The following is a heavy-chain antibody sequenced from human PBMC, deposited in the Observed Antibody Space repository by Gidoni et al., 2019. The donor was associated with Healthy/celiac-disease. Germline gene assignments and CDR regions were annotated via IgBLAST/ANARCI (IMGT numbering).Heavy chain of an antibody. V-gene: IGHV4-59*01. CDR1: GGSISSYY. J-gene: IGHJ5*02. CDR2: IYYRGST. D-gene: IGHD2-15*01. CDR3: ARASYCSGGSCYWGPVAYNWFDP. Sequence: QVQLQESDPGLVKPSETLSLTCTVSGGSISSYYWSWIRQPPGKGLEWLGYIYYRGSTNYNPSLKSRVTISVDTSKNQFSLKLSSVTAADTAVYYCARASYCSGGSCYWGPVAYNWFDPWGQGTLVTVSS.